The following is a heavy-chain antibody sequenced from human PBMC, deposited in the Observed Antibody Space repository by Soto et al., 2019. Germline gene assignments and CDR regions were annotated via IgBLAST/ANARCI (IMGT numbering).Heavy chain of an antibody. V-gene: IGHV1-69*02. Sequence: SVKVSCKASGGTFSSYTISWVRQAPGQGLEWMGRIIPILGIANYAQKFQGRVTITADKSTSTAYMELSSLRSEDTAVYYCAGRSLDYGGNPAFDYGGQGTLVTVS. CDR1: GGTFSSYT. CDR2: IIPILGIA. CDR3: AGRSLDYGGNPAFDY. D-gene: IGHD4-17*01. J-gene: IGHJ4*02.